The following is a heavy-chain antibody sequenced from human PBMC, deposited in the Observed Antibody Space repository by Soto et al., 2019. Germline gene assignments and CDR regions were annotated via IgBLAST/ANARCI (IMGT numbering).Heavy chain of an antibody. V-gene: IGHV3-33*01. CDR1: GFSLRTYG. CDR3: ARDVLTAVAGSVNWFDP. CDR2: IWYDGTKK. J-gene: IGHJ5*02. Sequence: QVQLVESGGGVVQSGRSLTLSCAASGFSLRTYGMHWLRRAPGKGLEWVAIIWYDGTKKFYANSVKGRSTISKDNSNNILYLQMSGLRAEDTAVYYCARDVLTAVAGSVNWFDPWGQGTLVTVSS. D-gene: IGHD6-19*01.